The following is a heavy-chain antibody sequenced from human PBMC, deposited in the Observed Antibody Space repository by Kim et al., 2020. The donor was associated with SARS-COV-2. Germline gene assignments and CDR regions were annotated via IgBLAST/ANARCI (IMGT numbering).Heavy chain of an antibody. CDR1: GGSMSSGGYY. D-gene: IGHD2-2*02. J-gene: IGHJ5*02. CDR2: IYYSGST. CDR3: ARRQYTTSPFDP. Sequence: SETLSLTCTVSGGSMSSGGYYWDWIRQPPGKGLEWIGSIYYSGSTYYNPSLKSRVTISIDMSKSQFSLKVNSVTSADTAVYYCARRQYTTSPFDPWGQGALVTVSS. V-gene: IGHV4-39*01.